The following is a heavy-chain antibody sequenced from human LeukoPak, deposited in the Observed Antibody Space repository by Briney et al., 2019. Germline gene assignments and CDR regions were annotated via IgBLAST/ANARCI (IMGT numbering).Heavy chain of an antibody. V-gene: IGHV3-74*01. CDR1: GFTFNSYW. Sequence: GGSLRLSCAASGFTFNSYWMHWVRQGPGKGLVWVSRIKSDGSSTSYADSVKGRFTISRDNAKNTLYLQMNSLRAEDTAVYYCAKSGLNRFDYWGQGTLVTVSS. D-gene: IGHD2-15*01. CDR3: AKSGLNRFDY. CDR2: IKSDGSST. J-gene: IGHJ4*02.